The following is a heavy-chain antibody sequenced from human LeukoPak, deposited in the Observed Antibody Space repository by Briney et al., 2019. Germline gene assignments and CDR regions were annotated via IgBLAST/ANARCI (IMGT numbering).Heavy chain of an antibody. CDR3: ARDGDYYDSSGHHYYYYYMDV. CDR1: GGTFSSYA. Sequence: SVKVSCKASGGTFSSYAISWVRQAPGQGLEWMGGIIPICGTANYAQKFLGRVTITTDESTSTAYMELSSLRSEDTAVYYCARDGDYYDSSGHHYYYYYMDVWGKGTTVTVSS. CDR2: IIPICGTA. J-gene: IGHJ6*03. V-gene: IGHV1-69*05. D-gene: IGHD3-22*01.